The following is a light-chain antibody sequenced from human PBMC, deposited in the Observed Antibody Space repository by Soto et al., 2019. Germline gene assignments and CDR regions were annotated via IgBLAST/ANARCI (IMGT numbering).Light chain of an antibody. CDR2: DVS. V-gene: IGLV2-14*01. J-gene: IGLJ1*01. CDR3: SSYTTSSTYV. Sequence: QSVLTQPASVSGSPGQSITISCTGTISDVGGYDYVSWYQQHPGKAPKVMIYDVSNRPSGVSNRFSGSKSGNTASLTISGLQADDEADYYCSSYTTSSTYVFGTGTQLTVL. CDR1: ISDVGGYDY.